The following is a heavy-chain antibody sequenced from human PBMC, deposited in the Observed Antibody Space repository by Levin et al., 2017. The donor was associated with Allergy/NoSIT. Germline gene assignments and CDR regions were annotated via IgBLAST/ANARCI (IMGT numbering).Heavy chain of an antibody. J-gene: IGHJ6*03. CDR2: ISAYNGNT. CDR1: GYNFTNYG. Sequence: ASVKVSCKASGYNFTNYGISWVRQAPGQGLEWMGWISAYNGNTNYAQKFQGRVTMTIQTSTNTAYMELRSLRSDATAVYYCARVGIDFWGVYQKSWGYMDVWGQGTTVTVSS. D-gene: IGHD3-3*01. CDR3: ARVGIDFWGVYQKSWGYMDV. V-gene: IGHV1-18*01.